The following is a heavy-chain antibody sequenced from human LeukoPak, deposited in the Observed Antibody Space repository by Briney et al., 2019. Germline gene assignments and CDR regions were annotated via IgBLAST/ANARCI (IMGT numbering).Heavy chain of an antibody. Sequence: GGSLRLSCVASGFTFSEYYMDWVRQAPGKGLEWVARTRNKANSHSTEYAASVKGRFTISRDDSQNSLYLQMNSLKNEGTAVYYCTSCAYDYRFFENWGQGTLVTVSS. J-gene: IGHJ4*02. CDR1: GFTFSEYY. CDR3: TSCAYDYRFFEN. CDR2: TRNKANSHST. D-gene: IGHD5-12*01. V-gene: IGHV3-72*01.